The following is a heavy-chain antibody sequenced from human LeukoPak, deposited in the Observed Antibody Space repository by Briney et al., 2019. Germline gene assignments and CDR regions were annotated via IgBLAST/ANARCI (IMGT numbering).Heavy chain of an antibody. D-gene: IGHD3-10*01. CDR2: IYESGST. CDR3: ARDGFAAGSVFDY. Sequence: SETLSLTCTVSGGSISSYYWSWIRQSPGKGLEWIGSIYESGSTNYNPSLKSRVTISMDMSKNQFSLKVNSVTAADTAMYYCARDGFAAGSVFDYWGQGTLVTVSS. J-gene: IGHJ4*02. V-gene: IGHV4-59*01. CDR1: GGSISSYY.